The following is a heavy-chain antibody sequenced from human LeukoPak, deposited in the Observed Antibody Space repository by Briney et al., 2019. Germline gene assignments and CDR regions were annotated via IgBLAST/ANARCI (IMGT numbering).Heavy chain of an antibody. V-gene: IGHV3-7*01. CDR1: GFTFSSYW. CDR2: MNIDGSEK. Sequence: PGGSLRLSCAASGFTFSSYWMGWVRQAPGKRLEWVANMNIDGSEKYYVDSVKGRFTISRDNAKNSLYLQMDSLRAEDTAVYYCARSRSAGYWGQGTLVTVSS. J-gene: IGHJ4*02. CDR3: ARSRSAGY.